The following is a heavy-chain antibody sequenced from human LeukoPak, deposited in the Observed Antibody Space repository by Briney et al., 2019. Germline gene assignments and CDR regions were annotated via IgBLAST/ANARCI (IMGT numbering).Heavy chain of an antibody. J-gene: IGHJ5*02. CDR2: INHSGST. Sequence: SETLSLTCAVYGGSFSGYYWSWIRQPPGKGLEWIGEINHSGSTNYNPSLKSRVTMSVDTSKNQFSLKLTSVTAADTAVYFCARGLAAAYDYNWFDPWGQGTLVTVSS. CDR3: ARGLAAAYDYNWFDP. D-gene: IGHD5-12*01. V-gene: IGHV4-34*01. CDR1: GGSFSGYY.